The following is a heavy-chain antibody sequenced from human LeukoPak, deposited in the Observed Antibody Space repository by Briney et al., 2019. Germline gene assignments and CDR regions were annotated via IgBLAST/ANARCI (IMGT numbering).Heavy chain of an antibody. CDR3: ARGSDMVATFRFDY. CDR2: IIPIFGTA. V-gene: IGHV1-69*13. Sequence: SVKVSCTASGGTFSSYAISWVRQAPGQGLEWMGGIIPIFGTANYAQKFQGRVTITADESTSTAYMELSSLRSEDTAVYYCARGSDMVATFRFDYWGQGTLVTVPS. CDR1: GGTFSSYA. J-gene: IGHJ4*02. D-gene: IGHD5-12*01.